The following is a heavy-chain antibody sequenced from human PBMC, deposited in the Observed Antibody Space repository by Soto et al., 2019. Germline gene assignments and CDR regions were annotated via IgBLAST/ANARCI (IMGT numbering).Heavy chain of an antibody. Sequence: PGGSLRLSCAASGFTFSSYAMSWVRQAPGKGLEWVSAISGSGGSTYYADSVKGRFTISRDNSKNTLYLQMSSLRADDTAVYYCAIWFTYGHFDHFADWGQGTPVTVSS. CDR1: GFTFSSYA. V-gene: IGHV3-23*01. D-gene: IGHD3-10*01. CDR3: AIWFTYGHFDHFAD. CDR2: ISGSGGST. J-gene: IGHJ4*02.